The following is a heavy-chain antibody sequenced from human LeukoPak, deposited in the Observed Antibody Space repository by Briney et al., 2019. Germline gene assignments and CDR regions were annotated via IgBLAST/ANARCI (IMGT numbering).Heavy chain of an antibody. Sequence: ASVKVSCKVSGYTLTELSMHWVRQAPGKGLEWMGGFDPEDGETIYAQKFQGRVTMTEDTSTDTAYMELSSLRSEDTAVYYCATVHDSSGYYSLGYWGQGTLVTVSS. D-gene: IGHD3-22*01. V-gene: IGHV1-24*01. CDR1: GYTLTELS. CDR2: FDPEDGET. CDR3: ATVHDSSGYYSLGY. J-gene: IGHJ4*02.